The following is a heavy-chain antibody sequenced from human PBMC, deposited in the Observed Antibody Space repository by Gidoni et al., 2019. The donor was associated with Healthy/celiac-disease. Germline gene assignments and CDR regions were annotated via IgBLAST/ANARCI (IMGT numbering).Heavy chain of an antibody. D-gene: IGHD2-8*01. CDR3: ARGRADIVLMVYARLRYYFDY. J-gene: IGHJ4*02. CDR1: GGSISSYY. Sequence: QVQLQESGPGLVKPSETLSLTCTVSGGSISSYYCSWIRQPPGQGLEWIGYIYYSGSTNYNPYLKSRVTISVDTSKNQFSLKLSSVTAADTAVYYCARGRADIVLMVYARLRYYFDYWGQGTLVTVSS. CDR2: IYYSGST. V-gene: IGHV4-59*01.